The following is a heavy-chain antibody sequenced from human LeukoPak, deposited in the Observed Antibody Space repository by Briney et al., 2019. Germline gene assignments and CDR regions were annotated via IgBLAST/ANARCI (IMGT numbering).Heavy chain of an antibody. CDR1: GYTFTGYY. D-gene: IGHD2-2*01. V-gene: IGHV1-2*02. CDR2: INPNSGGT. Sequence: ASVKVSCKASGYTFTGYYIHWLRQAPGQGLEWMGWINPNSGGTNYAPKLQGLVTMSSDTSITTAYMELNRLISDDTAVYYCARTKPPCTSCLLLDYWGQGTLVTVSS. J-gene: IGHJ4*02. CDR3: ARTKPPCTSCLLLDY.